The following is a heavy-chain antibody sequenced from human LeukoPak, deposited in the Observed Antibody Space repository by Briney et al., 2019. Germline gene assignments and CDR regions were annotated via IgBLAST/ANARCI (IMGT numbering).Heavy chain of an antibody. D-gene: IGHD5-24*01. CDR3: AREGVLGHGYNQGYFDY. CDR2: IYLDGSEK. Sequence: GGSLRLSCATSGFTFSSYWMSWVRQAPGKGLEWVANIYLDGSEKYYVNSVRGRFTITRDNAKKSLYLQMNSLSADDTAVYYCAREGVLGHGYNQGYFDYWGQGTPVTVSS. CDR1: GFTFSSYW. V-gene: IGHV3-7*01. J-gene: IGHJ4*02.